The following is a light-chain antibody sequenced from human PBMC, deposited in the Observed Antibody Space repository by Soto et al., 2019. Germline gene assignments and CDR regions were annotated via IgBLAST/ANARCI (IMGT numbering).Light chain of an antibody. Sequence: QSALTQPASVSGSPGQSITISCTGTSSDVGSYNLVSWYQQHPGKVPKLMIYEVSKRPSGVSYRFSGSKSGNTASLTISGLQGEDEAEYYCRSYAGSPPSVVFGGGTKLTVL. CDR2: EVS. CDR1: SSDVGSYNL. V-gene: IGLV2-23*02. J-gene: IGLJ2*01. CDR3: RSYAGSPPSVV.